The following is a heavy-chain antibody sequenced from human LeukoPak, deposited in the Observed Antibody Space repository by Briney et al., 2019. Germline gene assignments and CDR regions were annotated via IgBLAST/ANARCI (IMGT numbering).Heavy chain of an antibody. CDR3: ARDPTNKWDLPLFYFDY. V-gene: IGHV1-3*01. Sequence: GASVRVSCKASGYTFTSYAMNWVRQAPGQRLEWMGWINVGNGNTKYSQKFQGRVSFTRDTSASTAYMELSSLRSEDTAVYYCARDPTNKWDLPLFYFDYWGQGTRVTVSS. CDR1: GYTFTSYA. CDR2: INVGNGNT. D-gene: IGHD1-26*01. J-gene: IGHJ4*02.